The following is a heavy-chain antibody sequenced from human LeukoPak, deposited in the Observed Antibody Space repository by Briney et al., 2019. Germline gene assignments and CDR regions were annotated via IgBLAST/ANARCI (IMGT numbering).Heavy chain of an antibody. D-gene: IGHD4-23*01. V-gene: IGHV4-34*01. CDR3: ARHAIDHGGNFWGRAHYYFDY. CDR2: INHSGST. CDR1: GGSFSGYY. Sequence: PSETLSLTCAVYGGSFSGYYWSWIRQPPGKGLEWIGEINHSGSTNYNPSLKSRVTISVDTSKNQFSLKLSSVTAADTAVYYCARHAIDHGGNFWGRAHYYFDYWGQGTLVTVSS. J-gene: IGHJ4*02.